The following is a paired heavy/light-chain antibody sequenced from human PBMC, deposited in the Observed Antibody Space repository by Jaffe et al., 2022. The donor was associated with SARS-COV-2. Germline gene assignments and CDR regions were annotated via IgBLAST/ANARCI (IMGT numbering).Light chain of an antibody. J-gene: IGKJ1*01. Sequence: DIQMTQSPSSLSASVGDRVTITCRASQGISNYLAWYQQKPGKVPKLLIYAASTLQSGVPSRFSGSGSGTDFSLTISSLQPEDFATYYCQKYNSDPWTFGQGTKVEIK. CDR2: AAS. V-gene: IGKV1-27*01. CDR1: QGISNY. CDR3: QKYNSDPWT.
Heavy chain of an antibody. V-gene: IGHV3-66*02. CDR2: IYTGGPT. D-gene: IGHD3-22*01. CDR3: VRDFGHDSSGYYHTVGDV. Sequence: EVQLVESGGGLVQPGGSLRLSCTASGFTVSRNYMSWVRQAPGKGLECVSVIYTGGPTYYADSVKGRFTISRDNSKNTLYLQMNSLRVEDTAVYYCVRDFGHDSSGYYHTVGDVWGQGTTVTVSS. J-gene: IGHJ6*02. CDR1: GFTVSRNY.